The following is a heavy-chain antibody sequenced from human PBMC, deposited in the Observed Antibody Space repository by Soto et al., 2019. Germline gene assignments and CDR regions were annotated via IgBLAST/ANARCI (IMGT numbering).Heavy chain of an antibody. CDR1: GFTFSSYG. D-gene: IGHD3-3*01. CDR2: IWYDGSNK. J-gene: IGHJ4*02. Sequence: QVQLVESGGGVVQPGRSLRLSCAASGFTFSSYGMHWVRQAPGKGLEWVAVIWYDGSNKYYADSVKGRFTISRDNSKNTLYLLMNSLRAEDTAVYYYARDTAGRLRFLEWLFDYWGQGTLVTVSS. V-gene: IGHV3-33*01. CDR3: ARDTAGRLRFLEWLFDY.